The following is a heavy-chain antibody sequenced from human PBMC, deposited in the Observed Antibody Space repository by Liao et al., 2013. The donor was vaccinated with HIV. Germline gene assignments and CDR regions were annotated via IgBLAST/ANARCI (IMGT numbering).Heavy chain of an antibody. D-gene: IGHD6-13*01. Sequence: QVQLQESGPGLVKPSQTLSLTCTVSGGSISSGTYYWTWIRQPAGKGLEWIGRIYSSGSTSYNPSLKSRVTMSVDTSKNQFSLRLSSVTAADTAVYYCARGIRIAAAVTPYYSYMDVWGKGTTVTVSS. CDR1: GGSISSGTYY. CDR3: ARGIRIAAAVTPYYSYMDV. V-gene: IGHV4-61*02. CDR2: IYSSGST. J-gene: IGHJ6*03.